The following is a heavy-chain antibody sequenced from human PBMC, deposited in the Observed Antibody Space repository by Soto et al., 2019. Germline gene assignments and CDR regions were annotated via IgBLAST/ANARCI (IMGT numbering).Heavy chain of an antibody. D-gene: IGHD1-26*01. V-gene: IGHV4-30-2*01. CDR2: IFHSGST. Sequence: QLQLQESGSGLVKPSQTLSLTCAVSGGSISSGGYSWSWLRQPPGKGLAWIGYIFHSGSTYYNPCLKSRSTISVDESKNHVSLELSSVTAADTAVYSCAREGGSVSPDWSFNVWGRGTLVTVSS. CDR3: AREGGSVSPDWSFNV. CDR1: GGSISSGGYS. J-gene: IGHJ2*01.